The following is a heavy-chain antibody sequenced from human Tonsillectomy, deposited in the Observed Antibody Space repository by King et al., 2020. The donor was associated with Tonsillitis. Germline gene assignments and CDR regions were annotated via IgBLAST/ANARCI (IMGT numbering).Heavy chain of an antibody. D-gene: IGHD3-10*01. CDR3: ARDLIYYGSGSYYSVPDS. Sequence: VQLQESGPGLVKPSETLSLTCTVSGSSISSGYYWGWIRQPPGRGLEWIGSIYHSGSTYYNPSLQSRVTISVDTSRNQFSLKLSSVTAADTAIYYCARDLIYYGSGSYYSVPDSWGQGNLVTVSS. CDR1: GSSISSGYY. V-gene: IGHV4-38-2*02. J-gene: IGHJ5*02. CDR2: IYHSGST.